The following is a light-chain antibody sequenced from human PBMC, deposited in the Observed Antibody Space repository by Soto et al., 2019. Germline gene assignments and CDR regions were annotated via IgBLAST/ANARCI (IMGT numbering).Light chain of an antibody. CDR3: QAWDSGSV. J-gene: IGLJ2*01. CDR1: KLGDKY. Sequence: SYELTQPPSVSVSPGQTASIPCSGDKLGDKYACWYQQKPGQSPVLVIYQDNKRPSGIPERFSGSNSGNTATLTISGTQAMDEADYYCQAWDSGSVFGGGTKLTVL. CDR2: QDN. V-gene: IGLV3-1*01.